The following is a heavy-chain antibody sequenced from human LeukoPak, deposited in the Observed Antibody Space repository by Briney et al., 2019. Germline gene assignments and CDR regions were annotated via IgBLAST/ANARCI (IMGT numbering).Heavy chain of an antibody. D-gene: IGHD4-17*01. Sequence: GGSLRLSCAASGFTVSSNYMSWVRQAPGKGLEWVSVIYSGGSTYYADSVKGRFTISRDNSKNTLYLQMNSLRAEDTAVYYCARGRYQTTVTPDYGMDVWGQGTTVTVSS. CDR2: IYSGGST. J-gene: IGHJ6*02. CDR1: GFTVSSNY. CDR3: ARGRYQTTVTPDYGMDV. V-gene: IGHV3-53*01.